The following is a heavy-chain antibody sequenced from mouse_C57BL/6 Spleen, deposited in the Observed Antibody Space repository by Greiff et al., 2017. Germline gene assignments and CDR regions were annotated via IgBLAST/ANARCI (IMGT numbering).Heavy chain of an antibody. CDR2: INPNNGGT. CDR1: GYTFTDYN. D-gene: IGHD1-1*01. J-gene: IGHJ2*01. Sequence: VQLQQSGPELVKPGASVKIPCKASGYTFTDYNMDWVKQSHGKSLEWIGDINPNNGGTIYNQKFKGKATLTVDKSSSTAYMELRSLTSEDTAVYYCARNPYYYGSSLGYYCDYWGQGTTLTVSS. V-gene: IGHV1-18*01. CDR3: ARNPYYYGSSLGYYCDY.